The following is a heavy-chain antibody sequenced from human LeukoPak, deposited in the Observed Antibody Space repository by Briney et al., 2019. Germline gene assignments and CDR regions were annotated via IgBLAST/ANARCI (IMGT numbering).Heavy chain of an antibody. J-gene: IGHJ4*02. CDR2: ISNDGTKD. CDR1: GFTFSTYG. CDR3: AKRLVGGYSYGPLDY. V-gene: IGHV3-30*18. D-gene: IGHD5-18*01. Sequence: GGSLRLSCAASGFTFSTYGMRWGRQAPGKGLEWVTVISNDGTKDQYAYSVRGRFTISRDNSKNTLYLQMNSLRPEDTAVYYCAKRLVGGYSYGPLDYWGQGTLVTVSS.